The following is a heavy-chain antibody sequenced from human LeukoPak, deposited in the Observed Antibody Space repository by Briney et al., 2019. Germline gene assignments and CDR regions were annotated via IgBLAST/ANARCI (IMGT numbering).Heavy chain of an antibody. CDR3: ARGSRLHGIAAAGTVNWFDP. V-gene: IGHV3-74*01. D-gene: IGHD6-13*01. CDR1: GFTFSSYW. J-gene: IGHJ5*02. Sequence: GGSLRLSCAAPGFTFSSYWMHWVRQAPGEGLVWVSRINSDGSSTSYADSVKGRFTISRDNAKNSLYLQMNSLRAEDTAVYYCARGSRLHGIAAAGTVNWFDPWGQGTLVTVSS. CDR2: INSDGSST.